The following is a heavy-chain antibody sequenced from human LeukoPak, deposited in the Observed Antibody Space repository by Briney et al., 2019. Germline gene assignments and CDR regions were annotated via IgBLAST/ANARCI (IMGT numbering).Heavy chain of an antibody. Sequence: GASVKVSCKASGYTFTSYYMHWVRQAPGQGLEWMGIINPSGGSTSYAQKFQGRVTMTRNTSISTAYMELSSLRSEDTAVYYCARRAPYYYYMDVWGKGTTVTISS. CDR3: ARRAPYYYYMDV. CDR1: GYTFTSYY. CDR2: INPSGGST. J-gene: IGHJ6*03. V-gene: IGHV1-46*01.